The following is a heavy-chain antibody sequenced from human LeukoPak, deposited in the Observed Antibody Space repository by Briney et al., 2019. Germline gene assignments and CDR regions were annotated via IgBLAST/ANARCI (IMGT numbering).Heavy chain of an antibody. V-gene: IGHV4-39*01. Sequence: SETLSLTCTDSGDSVSSSGSFWGWIRQPPGKGLEWIATIYYSGSTYYNPSLKRRVTISVDTSKNQFSLKVISVTAADSAVYYCATGTIFGVLLQWGQGTVVTVSS. D-gene: IGHD3-3*01. CDR3: ATGTIFGVLLQ. J-gene: IGHJ4*02. CDR2: IYYSGST. CDR1: GDSVSSSGSF.